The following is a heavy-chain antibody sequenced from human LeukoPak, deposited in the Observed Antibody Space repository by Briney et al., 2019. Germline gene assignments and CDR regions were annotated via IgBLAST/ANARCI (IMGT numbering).Heavy chain of an antibody. J-gene: IGHJ4*02. CDR1: ADSITSSSSY. D-gene: IGHD2-15*01. V-gene: IGHV4-39*01. CDR2: AYYNGSP. Sequence: PSETLSLTCTASADSITSSSSYWGWIRQPPGRGLEWIGSAYYNGSPYYNPSLKSRVTISIDTSKNQFSLKLSSVAAADTAVYYCASVFRRTLVEAAGYLGLGTLVIVSS. CDR3: ASVFRRTLVEAAGY.